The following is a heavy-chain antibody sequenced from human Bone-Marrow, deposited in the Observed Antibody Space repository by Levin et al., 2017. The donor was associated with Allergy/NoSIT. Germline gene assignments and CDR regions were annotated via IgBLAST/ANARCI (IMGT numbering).Heavy chain of an antibody. CDR3: ARGCSGNNCYSDFDY. D-gene: IGHD2-15*01. Sequence: ASETLSLTCAASGFPFSTYAMYWVRQAPGKGLEWVSSISYSSSYIYFADSVKGRFTISRDNAKSSLYLQMDSLRAEDTAVYYCARGCSGNNCYSDFDYWGQGALVTVSS. J-gene: IGHJ4*02. CDR1: GFPFSTYA. V-gene: IGHV3-21*06. CDR2: ISYSSSYI.